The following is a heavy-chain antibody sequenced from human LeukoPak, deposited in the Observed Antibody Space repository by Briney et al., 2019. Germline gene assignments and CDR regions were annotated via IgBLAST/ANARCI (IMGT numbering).Heavy chain of an antibody. D-gene: IGHD1-26*01. CDR2: INSGGSAI. V-gene: IGHV3-48*03. CDR1: GFTFNSYE. Sequence: GGSLRLSCAAAGFTFNSYEMNWVRQAPGEGLEWVSYINSGGSAIYYADSVKGRFTISRDNAKNSLYLQMNSLRADDTAVYYCARGGSYVHYWGRGTLVTVSS. J-gene: IGHJ4*02. CDR3: ARGGSYVHY.